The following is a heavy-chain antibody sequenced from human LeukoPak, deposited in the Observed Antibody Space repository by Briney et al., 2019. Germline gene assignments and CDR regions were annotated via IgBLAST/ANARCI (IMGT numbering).Heavy chain of an antibody. CDR2: ISRSGGST. CDR3: ATGPNPDY. J-gene: IGHJ4*02. V-gene: IGHV3-23*01. CDR1: GFTFSSYA. Sequence: GGSLRLSCAASGFTFSSYAMSWVRQAPGKGLEWVSTISRSGGSTYYADSVKGRFTISRDNSKNTLYLQMNSLRAEDTAVYCCATGPNPDYWGQGTLVTVSS.